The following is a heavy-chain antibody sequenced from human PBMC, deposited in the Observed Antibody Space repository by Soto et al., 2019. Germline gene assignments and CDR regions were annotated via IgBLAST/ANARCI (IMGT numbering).Heavy chain of an antibody. CDR1: GDSVSSNSAA. V-gene: IGHV6-1*01. CDR3: ARSYRSMVRGVFYP. D-gene: IGHD3-10*01. Sequence: PSQTLSLTCAISGDSVSSNSAAWNWIRQSPSRGLEWLGRTYYRSKWYNDYEVSVKNRITINPDTSKNQFSLQLNSVTPEDTAVYYCARSYRSMVRGVFYPWGQGTLVTVSS. J-gene: IGHJ5*02. CDR2: TYYRSKWYN.